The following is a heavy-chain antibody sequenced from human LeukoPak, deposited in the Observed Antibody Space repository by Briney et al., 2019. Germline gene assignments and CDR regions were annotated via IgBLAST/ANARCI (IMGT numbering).Heavy chain of an antibody. CDR2: ISGGST. Sequence: PGGSLRLSCAASGFTVSSNEMSWVRQAPGKGLEWVSSISGGSTYYADSRKGRFTISRDNSKNTLHLQMNSLRAEDTAVYYCARNIAAAGTYTDDYWGQGTLVTVSS. V-gene: IGHV3-38-3*01. CDR3: ARNIAAAGTYTDDY. J-gene: IGHJ4*02. CDR1: GFTVSSNE. D-gene: IGHD6-13*01.